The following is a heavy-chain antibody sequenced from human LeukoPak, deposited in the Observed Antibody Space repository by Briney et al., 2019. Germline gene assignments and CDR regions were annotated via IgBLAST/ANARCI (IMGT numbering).Heavy chain of an antibody. Sequence: PGGSLRLSCAASGFAFSSYSMNWVRQAPGKGLEWVSSISSSSSYIYYADSVKGRFTISRDNAKNSLYLQMNSLRAEDTAVYYCAPVVTAILEHFDYWGQGTLVTVSS. J-gene: IGHJ4*02. CDR2: ISSSSSYI. D-gene: IGHD2-21*02. V-gene: IGHV3-21*01. CDR3: APVVTAILEHFDY. CDR1: GFAFSSYS.